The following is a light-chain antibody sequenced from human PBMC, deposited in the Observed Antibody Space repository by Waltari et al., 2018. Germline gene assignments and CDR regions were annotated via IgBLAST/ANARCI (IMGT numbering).Light chain of an antibody. Sequence: NFRLTQPHSLSESPGKTVTISCTGSSGSIASNYVQRYQQRPGSAPTTVICENSRRPSGVPDRCSGSIDTSSNSASLSIFGLKSEDEADYYCQSFDDANNVVFGGGTKLTVL. V-gene: IGLV6-57*02. CDR1: SGSIASNY. J-gene: IGLJ2*01. CDR2: ENS. CDR3: QSFDDANNVV.